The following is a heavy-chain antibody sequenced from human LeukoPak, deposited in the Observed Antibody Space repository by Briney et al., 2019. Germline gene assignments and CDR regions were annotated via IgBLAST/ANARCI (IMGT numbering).Heavy chain of an antibody. V-gene: IGHV1-46*01. CDR1: VYTFTGYY. CDR3: ARDQSLGYCSGVSCYSTEYFQH. CDR2: INPTGGST. J-gene: IGHJ1*01. D-gene: IGHD2-15*01. Sequence: ALVKVSCKASVYTFTGYYMHCVRQTPGQGLESMGIINPTGGSTSYEQKFQGRVTMTRDTSTSTVYMELSSLRSEDTAVYYCARDQSLGYCSGVSCYSTEYFQHWGQGTLVTVSS.